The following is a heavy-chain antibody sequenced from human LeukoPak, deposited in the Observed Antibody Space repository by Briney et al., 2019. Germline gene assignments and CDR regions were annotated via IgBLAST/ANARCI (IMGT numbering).Heavy chain of an antibody. V-gene: IGHV3-30*01. J-gene: IGHJ4*02. Sequence: PGRSLRLSCAASGFTFNSYAMNWVRQAPGKGLEWVAVISYDGSNTYYADSVKGRFTISRDSSKNTLYLQMNSLRTEDTALYYCARLGGSSNWYWSDYWGQGTLVTVSS. CDR3: ARLGGSSNWYWSDY. CDR2: ISYDGSNT. D-gene: IGHD6-13*01. CDR1: GFTFNSYA.